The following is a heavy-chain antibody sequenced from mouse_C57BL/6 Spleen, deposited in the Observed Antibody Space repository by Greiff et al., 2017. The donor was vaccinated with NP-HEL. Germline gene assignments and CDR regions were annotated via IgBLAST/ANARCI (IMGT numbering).Heavy chain of an antibody. D-gene: IGHD2-3*01. CDR2: IYPRDGST. CDR1: GYTFTDHT. Sequence: VKLMESDAELVKPGASVKISCKVSGYTFTDHTIHWMKQRPEQGLEWIGYIYPRDGSTKYNEKFKGKATLTADKSSSTAYLQLNSLTSEDSAVYFCARSGYYRPHAMDYWGQGTSVTVSS. CDR3: ARSGYYRPHAMDY. J-gene: IGHJ4*01. V-gene: IGHV1-78*01.